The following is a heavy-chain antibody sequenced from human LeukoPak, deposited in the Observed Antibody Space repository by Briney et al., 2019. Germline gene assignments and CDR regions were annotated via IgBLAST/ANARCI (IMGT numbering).Heavy chain of an antibody. D-gene: IGHD2-2*01. Sequence: ASVKVSCKASGYTFTSYDINWVRQATGQGLEWMGWMNPNSGNIGYAQKLQGRVTMTRNTSISTAYMELSSLRSEDTAVYYCARTLGYCSSTSCYDSSPDYWGQGTLVTVSS. CDR2: MNPNSGNI. J-gene: IGHJ4*02. CDR1: GYTFTSYD. V-gene: IGHV1-8*01. CDR3: ARTLGYCSSTSCYDSSPDY.